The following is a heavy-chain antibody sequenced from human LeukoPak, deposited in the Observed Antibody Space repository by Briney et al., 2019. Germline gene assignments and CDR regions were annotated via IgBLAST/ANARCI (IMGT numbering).Heavy chain of an antibody. J-gene: IGHJ4*02. V-gene: IGHV3-23*01. CDR3: ARGPYGGNSLGY. D-gene: IGHD4-17*01. CDR2: ISGSGGST. Sequence: GGSLRLSCAASGFTFSSYAMSWVRQAPGKGLEWVSAISGSGGSTYYADSVKGRFTISRDNSKNTLYLQMNSLRAEDTAVYYCARGPYGGNSLGYWGQGTLVTVSS. CDR1: GFTFSSYA.